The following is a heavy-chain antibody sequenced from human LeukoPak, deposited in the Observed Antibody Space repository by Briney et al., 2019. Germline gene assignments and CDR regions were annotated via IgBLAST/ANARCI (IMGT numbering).Heavy chain of an antibody. V-gene: IGHV4-59*01. CDR3: ARDLEGGYSCGFHY. D-gene: IGHD5-18*01. J-gene: IGHJ4*02. CDR2: IHYSGST. CDR1: GGSISSYY. Sequence: SETLSLTCTVSGGSISSYYWSWIRQPPGKGLEWIGYIHYSGSTNYNPSLKSRVTISVDTSKNQFSLKLSSVTAADTAVYYCARDLEGGYSCGFHYWGQGTLVTVSS.